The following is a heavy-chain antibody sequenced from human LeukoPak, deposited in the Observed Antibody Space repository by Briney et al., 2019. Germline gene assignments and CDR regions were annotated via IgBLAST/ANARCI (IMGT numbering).Heavy chain of an antibody. D-gene: IGHD4-17*01. Sequence: PGGSLRLSCAASGFTFSSYSMNWVRQAPGKGLEWVSSISSSSSYIYYADSVKGRFTISRDNAKNSLYLQMNSLRAEDTVVYYCARDGDYARYYFDYWGQGTLVTVSS. CDR2: ISSSSSYI. J-gene: IGHJ4*02. CDR1: GFTFSSYS. CDR3: ARDGDYARYYFDY. V-gene: IGHV3-21*01.